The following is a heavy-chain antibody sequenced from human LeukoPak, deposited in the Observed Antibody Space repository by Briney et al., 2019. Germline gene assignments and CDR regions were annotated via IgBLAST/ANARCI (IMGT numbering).Heavy chain of an antibody. CDR3: ARDGSDYDILTGYYRIIGWFDP. CDR1: GGTFSSYA. D-gene: IGHD3-9*01. CDR2: IIPNFGTA. Sequence: SVKVSCKASGGTFSSYAISWVRQAPGQGLEWMGGIIPNFGTANYAQKFQGRVTITTDESTSTAYMELSSLRSEDTAVYYCARDGSDYDILTGYYRIIGWFDPWGQGTLVTVSS. V-gene: IGHV1-69*05. J-gene: IGHJ5*02.